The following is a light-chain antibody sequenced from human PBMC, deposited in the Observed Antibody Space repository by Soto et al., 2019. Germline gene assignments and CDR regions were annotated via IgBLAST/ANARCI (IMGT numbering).Light chain of an antibody. CDR2: EVS. CDR3: SSYTGSSSYVL. CDR1: SNDVGGYNY. Sequence: QSVLTQPASVSGSPGQSITISCTGTSNDVGGYNYVSWYQQHPGKGPKLMIFEVSYRPSGVSYRFSGSKSGNTASLTISGLQAEDEGDYYCSSYTGSSSYVLFGGGTQLTVL. J-gene: IGLJ2*01. V-gene: IGLV2-14*01.